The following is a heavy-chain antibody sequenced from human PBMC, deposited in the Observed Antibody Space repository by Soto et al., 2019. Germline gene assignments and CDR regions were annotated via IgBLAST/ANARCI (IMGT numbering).Heavy chain of an antibody. CDR2: ISSSGGST. CDR3: AKPDGATYNFRY. V-gene: IGHV3-23*01. J-gene: IGHJ4*02. D-gene: IGHD1-1*01. Sequence: VQLLESGGSLVQPGGSLRLSCAASGFTFNTNSMSWVRQAPGKGLEWVSAISSSGGSTYYADSVKGRFIISRDTSQNTLYLQMNSLRAEDTAVYYCAKPDGATYNFRYWGQGTLVTVSS. CDR1: GFTFNTNS.